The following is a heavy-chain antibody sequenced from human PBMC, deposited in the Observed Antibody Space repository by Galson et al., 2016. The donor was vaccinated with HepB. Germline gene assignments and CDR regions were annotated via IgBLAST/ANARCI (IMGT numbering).Heavy chain of an antibody. D-gene: IGHD3-16*01. CDR2: ITSNGDST. Sequence: SLRLSCAASGFTFSSYAMHWVRQAPGKGLEYVSGITSNGDSTYCADSVKGRFTISRDNSKNTLYLQMSSLSPEDTAVYYCARDDYFRLGYWGQGTLVTVSS. CDR1: GFTFSSYA. V-gene: IGHV3-64D*06. CDR3: ARDDYFRLGY. J-gene: IGHJ4*02.